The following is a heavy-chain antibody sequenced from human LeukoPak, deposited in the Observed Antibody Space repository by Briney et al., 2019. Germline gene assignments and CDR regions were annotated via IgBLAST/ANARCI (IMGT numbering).Heavy chain of an antibody. Sequence: GASVKVSCKASGNTFISYTMHWVRLAPGQRLEWMGWINAGNGNTKYSQKFQGRVTITRDTSANTAYMELSSLRSEDTAVYYCARETAYKIDYWGQGTLVTVSS. D-gene: IGHD5-24*01. V-gene: IGHV1-3*01. CDR2: INAGNGNT. CDR3: ARETAYKIDY. CDR1: GNTFISYT. J-gene: IGHJ4*02.